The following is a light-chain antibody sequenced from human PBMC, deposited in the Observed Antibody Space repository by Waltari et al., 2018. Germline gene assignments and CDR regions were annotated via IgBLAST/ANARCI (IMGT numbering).Light chain of an antibody. J-gene: IGLJ2*01. CDR3: CSYVGVTTVL. CDR1: NNDVGGYDL. Sequence: QSALTQPASVSGSPGQSITISCTGTNNDVGGYDLVSWYQQHPGKAPKLIIYDVNRLPSGVSHCFSASNAGNAASLTIAGLPAEDEAHYYCCSYVGVTTVLFGGGT. CDR2: DVN. V-gene: IGLV2-23*01.